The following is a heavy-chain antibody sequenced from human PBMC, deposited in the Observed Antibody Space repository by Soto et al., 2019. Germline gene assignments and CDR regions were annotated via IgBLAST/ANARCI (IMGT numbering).Heavy chain of an antibody. V-gene: IGHV4-4*07. J-gene: IGHJ3*02. CDR3: ARRQEDYDSSGYYWDDAFDI. CDR2: TYTSGST. CDR1: GGSISSYY. D-gene: IGHD3-22*01. Sequence: PSETLSLTCTVSGGSISSYYWSWIRQPAGKGLEWIGRTYTSGSTNYNPSLKSRVTMSVDTSKNQFSLKLSSVTAADTAVYYCARRQEDYDSSGYYWDDAFDIWGQGTMVTVSS.